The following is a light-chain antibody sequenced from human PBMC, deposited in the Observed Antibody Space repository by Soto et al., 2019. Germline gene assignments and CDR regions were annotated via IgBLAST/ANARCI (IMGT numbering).Light chain of an antibody. Sequence: ELVMTQSTATLSVSAGESATLSCRASQSVSSNLAWYQQKPGQAPRLLIYGASTRATGIPARFRGSGSGTEFTLTISSLQSEDFAGYYCQHYNNWPPTLRTFGKGTKG. CDR1: QSVSSN. V-gene: IGKV3D-15*01. J-gene: IGKJ1*01. CDR3: QHYNNWPPTLRT. CDR2: GAS.